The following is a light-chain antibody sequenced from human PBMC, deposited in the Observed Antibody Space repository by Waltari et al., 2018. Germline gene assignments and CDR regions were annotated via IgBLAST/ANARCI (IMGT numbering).Light chain of an antibody. Sequence: IVMTQSPLSLFVTPGESASISCRSSRSLLHSNEQNYLVWYFQKPGQSPHLLIYLGSNRASGVPDRFSGSGSGTDFTLQISRVEAEDVGIYFCMQALQTPWTFGQGTKVEI. CDR1: RSLLHSNEQNY. CDR2: LGS. J-gene: IGKJ1*01. V-gene: IGKV2-28*01. CDR3: MQALQTPWT.